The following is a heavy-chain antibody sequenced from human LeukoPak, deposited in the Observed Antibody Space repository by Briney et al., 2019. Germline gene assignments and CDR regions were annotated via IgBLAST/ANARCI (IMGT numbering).Heavy chain of an antibody. Sequence: GGSLRLSCAASGFTVSSNYMSWVRQAPGKGLEWVSVIYSGGSTYYADSVKGRFTISRDNSKNTLYLQMNSLRAEDTAVYYCARVDYYGSGGQENWFDPWGQGTLVTVSS. V-gene: IGHV3-53*01. CDR1: GFTVSSNY. D-gene: IGHD3-10*01. CDR3: ARVDYYGSGGQENWFDP. CDR2: IYSGGST. J-gene: IGHJ5*02.